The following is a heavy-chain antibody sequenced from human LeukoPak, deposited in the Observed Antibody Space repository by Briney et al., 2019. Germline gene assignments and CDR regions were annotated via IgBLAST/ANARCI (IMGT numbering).Heavy chain of an antibody. CDR3: ARNRIPTSITPDS. D-gene: IGHD1-20*01. V-gene: IGHV3-30*03. Sequence: GGSLRLSCAASGSSFNTYGMHWVRQAPDTGLEWVAVIPFDSSNKYYADSVRGRFTISRDNSKNTLYLQMNSLRPEDTALYYCARNRIPTSITPDSWGQGTLVTVSS. CDR1: GSSFNTYG. CDR2: IPFDSSNK. J-gene: IGHJ5*01.